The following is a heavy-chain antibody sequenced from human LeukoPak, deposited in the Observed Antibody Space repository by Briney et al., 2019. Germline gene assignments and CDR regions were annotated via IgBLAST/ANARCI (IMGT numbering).Heavy chain of an antibody. CDR3: ARAFTSLEWLAHQDYYFDY. CDR2: INPNSGGT. Sequence: GASVKVSCKASGYTFTGYYMHWVRQAPGQGLERMGWINPNSGGTNYAQKFQGRVTMTRDTSISTAYMELSRLRSDDTAVYYCARAFTSLEWLAHQDYYFDYWGQGTLVTVSS. CDR1: GYTFTGYY. V-gene: IGHV1-2*02. D-gene: IGHD6-19*01. J-gene: IGHJ4*02.